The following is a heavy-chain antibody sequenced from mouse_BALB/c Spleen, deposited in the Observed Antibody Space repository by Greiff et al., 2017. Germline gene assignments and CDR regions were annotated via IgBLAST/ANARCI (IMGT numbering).Heavy chain of an antibody. CDR1: GFNIKDYY. Sequence: EVQLQESGAELVRSGASVKLSCTASGFNIKDYYMHWVKQRPEQGLEWIGWIDPENGDTEYAPKFQGKATMTADTSSNTAYLQLSSLTSEDTAVYYCNKGNDYDGAWFAYWGQGTLVTVSA. CDR2: IDPENGDT. D-gene: IGHD2-4*01. CDR3: NKGNDYDGAWFAY. V-gene: IGHV14-4*02. J-gene: IGHJ3*01.